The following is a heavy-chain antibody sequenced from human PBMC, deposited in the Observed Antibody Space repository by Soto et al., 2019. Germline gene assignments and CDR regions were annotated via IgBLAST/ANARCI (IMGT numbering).Heavy chain of an antibody. D-gene: IGHD6-19*01. CDR1: GGSISSYY. CDR3: ARGLYNWSSGWYYFDY. J-gene: IGHJ4*02. CDR2: IYYSGST. V-gene: IGHV4-59*01. Sequence: SETLSLTCTVSGGSISSYYWSWIRQPPGKGLEWIGYIYYSGSTNYNPSLKSRVTISVDTSKNQFSLKLSSVTAADTAVYYCARGLYNWSSGWYYFDYWGQGTLVTVSS.